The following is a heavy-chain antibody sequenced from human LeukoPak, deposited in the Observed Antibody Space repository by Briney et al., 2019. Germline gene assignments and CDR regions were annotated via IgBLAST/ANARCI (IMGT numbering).Heavy chain of an antibody. D-gene: IGHD2-2*02. CDR3: ARDYSSSTSCYTSFVYYYYYYGMDV. J-gene: IGHJ6*02. Sequence: QAGGSLRLSCAASGFTFSSYAMHWVRQAPGKGLEWVAVISYDGSNKYYADSVKGRFTISRDNSKNTLYLQMNSLRAEDTAVYYCARDYSSSTSCYTSFVYYYYYYGMDVWGQGTTVTVSS. CDR1: GFTFSSYA. CDR2: ISYDGSNK. V-gene: IGHV3-30-3*01.